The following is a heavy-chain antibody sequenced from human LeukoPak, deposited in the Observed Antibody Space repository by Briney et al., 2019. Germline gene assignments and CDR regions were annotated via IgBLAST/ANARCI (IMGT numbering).Heavy chain of an antibody. V-gene: IGHV3-33*03. D-gene: IGHD3-16*01. Sequence: PGGSLRLSCTASGFTFSDYGMHWVRRPPGKGLEWVAIIWYDDTNKNYADSVKGRFTISRDNAKNSLYLQMSNLRAEDTAVYFCARGGGLDVWGQGATVTVSS. J-gene: IGHJ6*02. CDR3: ARGGGLDV. CDR2: IWYDDTNK. CDR1: GFTFSDYG.